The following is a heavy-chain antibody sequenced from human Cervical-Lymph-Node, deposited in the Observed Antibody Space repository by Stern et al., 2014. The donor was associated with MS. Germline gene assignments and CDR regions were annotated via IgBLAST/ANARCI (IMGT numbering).Heavy chain of an antibody. J-gene: IGHJ5*02. D-gene: IGHD4/OR15-4a*01. V-gene: IGHV4-31*03. CDR1: GGSIISGDFY. CDR3: ARRAGGSDNYFDP. Sequence: QVQLQGSGPGLVKPSQTLSLTCTVSGGSIISGDFYWSWIRQLPGKCLEWIGYIYYSGSTYYNPSLNSRVTISVDTANNQFSLKLSSVTAADTAVYYCARRAGGSDNYFDPWGQGTLVTVSS. CDR2: IYYSGST.